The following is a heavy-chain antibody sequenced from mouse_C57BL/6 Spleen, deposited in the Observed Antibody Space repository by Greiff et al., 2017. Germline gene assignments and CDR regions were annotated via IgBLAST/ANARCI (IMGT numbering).Heavy chain of an antibody. V-gene: IGHV1-69*01. Sequence: QVQLKQPGAELVMPGASVKLSCKASGYTFTSYWLHWVKQRPGQGLEWIGEIDPSDSYTNYTQKVKGKSTLTVDKSSSTAYMQLSSLTSEDSAVYYCARWGIGAMDYWGQGTSVTVSS. CDR2: IDPSDSYT. J-gene: IGHJ4*01. D-gene: IGHD3-1*01. CDR1: GYTFTSYW. CDR3: ARWGIGAMDY.